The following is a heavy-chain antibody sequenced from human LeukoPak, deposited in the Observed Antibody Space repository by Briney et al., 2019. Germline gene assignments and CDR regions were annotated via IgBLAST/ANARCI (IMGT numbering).Heavy chain of an antibody. Sequence: GASVKVSCKASGYTFTSYDTNWVRQATGQGLEWMGWMNPNSGNTGYAQKFQGRVTITRNTSISTAYMELSSLRSEDTAVYYCARGHPYDSSGYVDYWAREPWSPSPQ. CDR3: ARGHPYDSSGYVDY. CDR2: MNPNSGNT. J-gene: IGHJ4*02. CDR1: GYTFTSYD. D-gene: IGHD3-22*01. V-gene: IGHV1-8*03.